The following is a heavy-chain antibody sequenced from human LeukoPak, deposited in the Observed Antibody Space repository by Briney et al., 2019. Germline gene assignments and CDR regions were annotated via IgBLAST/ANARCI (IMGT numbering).Heavy chain of an antibody. J-gene: IGHJ4*02. CDR1: GYTFTGYY. D-gene: IGHD4-17*01. CDR3: ARDLFYGDYEDY. CDR2: INPNSGGT. V-gene: IGHV1-2*02. Sequence: GSVKVSCKASGYTFTGYYMHWVRQAPGQGLEWMGWINPNSGGTNYAQKFQGRVTMTRDTSISTAYMELSRLRSDDTAVYYCARDLFYGDYEDYWGQGTLVTVSS.